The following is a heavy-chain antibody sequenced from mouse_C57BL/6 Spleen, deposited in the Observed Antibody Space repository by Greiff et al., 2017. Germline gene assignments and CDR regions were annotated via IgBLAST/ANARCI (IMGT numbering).Heavy chain of an antibody. D-gene: IGHD2-1*01. CDR3: ARVYGNCWYFDV. Sequence: QVQLKESGAELVKPGASVKISCKASGYAFSSYWMNWVKQRPGKGLEWIGQIYPGDGDTNYNGKFKGKATLTADKSSSTAYMQLSSLTSEDSAVYFCARVYGNCWYFDVWGKGTTVTVSS. CDR2: IYPGDGDT. J-gene: IGHJ1*03. V-gene: IGHV1-80*01. CDR1: GYAFSSYW.